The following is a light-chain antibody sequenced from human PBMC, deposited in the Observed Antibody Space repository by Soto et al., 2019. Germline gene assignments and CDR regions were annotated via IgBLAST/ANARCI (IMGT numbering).Light chain of an antibody. CDR1: QSVSSSY. CDR2: GAS. J-gene: IGKJ4*01. CDR3: QHYGSLVLT. V-gene: IGKV3-20*01. Sequence: IVLTQSPGTLSLSPGERATLSCRASQSVSSSYLAWYQQKPGQAPRLLIYGASSRATGIPDRFSGSGSGTDFTLTSSRLEPEDFAVYYCQHYGSLVLTFGGGTKVEIK.